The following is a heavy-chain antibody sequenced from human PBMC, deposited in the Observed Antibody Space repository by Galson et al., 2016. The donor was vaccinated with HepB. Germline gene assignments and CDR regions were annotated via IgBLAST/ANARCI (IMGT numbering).Heavy chain of an antibody. J-gene: IGHJ4*02. CDR3: APLGYCTAGTCYRVQ. CDR2: IYQSGTT. V-gene: IGHV4-4*02. CDR1: GGSVNSYNW. Sequence: ETLSLTCAVSGGSVNSYNWWSWVRQTPGKGLERIGEIYQSGTTNYNPSLKSRVTISLDKSRNEFSLKLTSVTAADTAVYYCAPLGYCTAGTCYRVQWGQGHLVTVSS. D-gene: IGHD2-8*02.